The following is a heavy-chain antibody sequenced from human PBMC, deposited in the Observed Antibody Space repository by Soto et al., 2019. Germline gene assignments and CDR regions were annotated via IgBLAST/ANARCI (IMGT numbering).Heavy chain of an antibody. CDR3: ARPGRSYYYGMDV. J-gene: IGHJ6*02. Sequence: QVQLVQSGAEVKKPGSSVKVSCKASGGTFSSSTISWVRQAPGQGLEWMGRIIPILGIANYEQKFQCRVTITADKSTSTGYMELSSLRSEDTAVYYCARPGRSYYYGMDVWGQGTTVTVSS. CDR2: IIPILGIA. CDR1: GGTFSSST. V-gene: IGHV1-69*02.